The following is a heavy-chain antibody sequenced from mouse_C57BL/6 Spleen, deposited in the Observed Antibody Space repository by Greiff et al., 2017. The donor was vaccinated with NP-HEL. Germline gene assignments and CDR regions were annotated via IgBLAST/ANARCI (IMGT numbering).Heavy chain of an antibody. D-gene: IGHD2-4*01. CDR1: GYTFTSYW. J-gene: IGHJ3*01. CDR2: IDPSDSET. CDR3: ERSRDSTMITAGFAY. V-gene: IGHV1-52*01. Sequence: QVQLQQPGAELVRPGSSVKLSCKASGYTFTSYWMHWVKQRPIQGLEWIGNIDPSDSETHYNQKFKDKATLTVDKSSSTAYMQLSSLTSEDSAVYYCERSRDSTMITAGFAYWGQGTLVTVSA.